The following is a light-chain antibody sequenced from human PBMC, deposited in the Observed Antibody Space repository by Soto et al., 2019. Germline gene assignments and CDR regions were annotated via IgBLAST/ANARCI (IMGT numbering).Light chain of an antibody. V-gene: IGLV1-40*01. J-gene: IGLJ2*01. CDR3: QSYDTSLSGVL. Sequence: QSVLTQPPSVSGAPGQRVIISCTGSSSIIGAGYDVHWYQHLPGTAPKLLIYGDNNRPSGVPDRFSGSKSGTSASLAITGLQAEDEADYYCQSYDTSLSGVLFGGGTKVTVL. CDR2: GDN. CDR1: SSIIGAGYD.